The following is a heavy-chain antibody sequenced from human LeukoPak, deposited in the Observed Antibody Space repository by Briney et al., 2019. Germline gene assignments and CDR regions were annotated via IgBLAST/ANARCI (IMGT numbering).Heavy chain of an antibody. V-gene: IGHV4-59*01. D-gene: IGHD5-18*01. CDR2: IYYSGST. CDR1: GGSISSYY. Sequence: SGTLSLTCTVSGGSISSYYWSWIRQPPGKGLEWIGYIYYSGSTNYNPSLKSRVTISVDTSKNQFSLKLSSVTAADTAVYYCARDLGYSYGNYYGMDVWGQGTTVTVSS. CDR3: ARDLGYSYGNYYGMDV. J-gene: IGHJ6*02.